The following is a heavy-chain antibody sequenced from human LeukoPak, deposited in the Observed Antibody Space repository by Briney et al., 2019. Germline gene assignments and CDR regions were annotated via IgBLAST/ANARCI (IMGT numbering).Heavy chain of an antibody. D-gene: IGHD3-3*01. CDR1: GFTFSSYA. J-gene: IGHJ4*02. Sequence: PGGSLRLSCAASGFTFSSYAMTWVRQAPGKGLEWVSGISGSGGDTHYADSVKGRFTISRDNSKNTLYLQINSLRAEDTAVYYCAKVDGITIFGVALHWGQGTLVTVSS. CDR3: AKVDGITIFGVALH. V-gene: IGHV3-23*01. CDR2: ISGSGGDT.